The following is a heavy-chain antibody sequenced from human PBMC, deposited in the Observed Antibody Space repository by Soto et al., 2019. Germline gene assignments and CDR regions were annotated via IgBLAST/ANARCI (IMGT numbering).Heavy chain of an antibody. CDR2: INPGNGNT. CDR1: GYTFTSYG. D-gene: IGHD3-22*01. V-gene: IGHV1-3*01. J-gene: IGHJ4*01. Sequence: ASVMVSCKASGYTFTSYGINWVRQATGRGLEWMGWINPGNGNTKYSQQFQGRVIIDRDTSASTAYMELSSLRSEDTAVYYCARGGYFDSSNYLAYWGLGTLVTVSS. CDR3: ARGGYFDSSNYLAY.